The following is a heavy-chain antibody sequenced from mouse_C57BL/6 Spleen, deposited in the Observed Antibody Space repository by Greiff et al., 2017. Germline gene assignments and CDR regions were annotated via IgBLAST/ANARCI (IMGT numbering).Heavy chain of an antibody. J-gene: IGHJ2*01. D-gene: IGHD4-1*01. Sequence: VQLQESGPGLVQPSQSLSITCTVSGFSLTSYGVHWVRQSPGKGLEWLGVIWSGGSTDYNAAFISRLSISKDNSKSQVFFKMNSLQADDTAIYYCARDWDEGYFDYWGQGTTLTVSS. CDR1: GFSLTSYG. CDR2: IWSGGST. V-gene: IGHV2-2*01. CDR3: ARDWDEGYFDY.